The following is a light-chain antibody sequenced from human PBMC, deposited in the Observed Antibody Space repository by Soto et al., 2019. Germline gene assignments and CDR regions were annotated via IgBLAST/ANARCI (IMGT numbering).Light chain of an antibody. CDR1: QSVGSNY. V-gene: IGKV3-20*01. CDR3: QQYGSSPLT. Sequence: PGERATLSCRASQSVGSNYLAWYQQKPGQAPRLLIYGASSRATGTPDRFSGSGSGTDFTLTITRLEPEDFAVYYCQQYGSSPLTFGPGTKVDIK. CDR2: GAS. J-gene: IGKJ3*01.